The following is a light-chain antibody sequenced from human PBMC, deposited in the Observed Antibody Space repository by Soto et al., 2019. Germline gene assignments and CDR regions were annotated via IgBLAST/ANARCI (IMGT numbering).Light chain of an antibody. Sequence: RMSQSQYSHSASTGDRVTITCRASQGISSYLAWYQQKPGKAPKLLIYAASTSQSGVPSRFSGSGSGTDFTLTISCLQSEDFATYYCQQYYSYPGTFGQGT. CDR3: QQYYSYPGT. CDR1: QGISSY. J-gene: IGKJ1*01. V-gene: IGKV1-8*01. CDR2: AAS.